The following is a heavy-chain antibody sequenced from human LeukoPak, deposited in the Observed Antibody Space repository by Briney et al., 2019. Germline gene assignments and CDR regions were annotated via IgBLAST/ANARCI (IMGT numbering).Heavy chain of an antibody. CDR3: ARDPDNMARGRWFDP. CDR2: IIPILGIA. V-gene: IGHV1-69*04. D-gene: IGHD1-26*01. Sequence: GASVKVPCKASGGTFSSYAISWVRQAPGQGLEWMGRIIPILGIANYAQKFQGRVTITADKSTSTAYMELSSLRSEDTAVYYCARDPDNMARGRWFDPWGQGTLVTVSS. J-gene: IGHJ5*02. CDR1: GGTFSSYA.